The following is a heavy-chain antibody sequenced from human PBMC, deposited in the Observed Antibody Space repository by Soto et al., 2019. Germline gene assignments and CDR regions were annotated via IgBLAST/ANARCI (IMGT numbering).Heavy chain of an antibody. V-gene: IGHV3-21*01. D-gene: IGHD2-2*01. CDR2: ISSSSSYI. CDR1: GFTFSSYS. CDR3: ARDLLVPPNPIRPSDDYGMDV. Sequence: PGGSLRLSCAASGFTFSSYSMNWVRQAPGKGLEWVSSISSSSSYIYYADSVKGRFTISRDNAKNSLYLQMNSLRAEDTAVYYCARDLLVPPNPIRPSDDYGMDVWGQGTKVTVSS. J-gene: IGHJ6*02.